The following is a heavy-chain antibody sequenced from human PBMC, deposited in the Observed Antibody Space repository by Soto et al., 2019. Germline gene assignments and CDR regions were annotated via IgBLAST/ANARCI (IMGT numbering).Heavy chain of an antibody. V-gene: IGHV3-33*01. J-gene: IGHJ3*01. CDR2: IWDDGSNK. D-gene: IGHD7-27*01. Sequence: QVQLVESGGGVVQPGRSLRLSCAASGFTFSSYGMHWVRQAPGKGLVWVAVIWDDGSNKDYADSVKGRFTISRDNSKNTLYMQRIRLRAEETSVYYCVRTHVSGAPGGAFDVWGQGTRVTVSS. CDR1: GFTFSSYG. CDR3: VRTHVSGAPGGAFDV.